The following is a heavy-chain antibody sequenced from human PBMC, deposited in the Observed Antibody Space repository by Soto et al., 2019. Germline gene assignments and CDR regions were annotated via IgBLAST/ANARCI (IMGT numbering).Heavy chain of an antibody. D-gene: IGHD3-10*01. J-gene: IGHJ6*02. V-gene: IGHV3-23*01. CDR1: GFTFSSYA. Sequence: GGSLRLSCAASGFTFSSYAMSWVRQAPGKGLEWVSAISGSGGSTYYAESVKGRFTISRDNSKNTLYLQMNSLRAEDTAVYYCAKWITMVRGVPTFGALYYYYGMDVWGQGTTVTVSS. CDR3: AKWITMVRGVPTFGALYYYYGMDV. CDR2: ISGSGGST.